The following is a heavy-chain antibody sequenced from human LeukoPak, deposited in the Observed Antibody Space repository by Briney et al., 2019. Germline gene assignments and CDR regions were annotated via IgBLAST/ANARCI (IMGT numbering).Heavy chain of an antibody. CDR3: ARVRRWLQSGGDY. V-gene: IGHV1-8*01. J-gene: IGHJ4*02. D-gene: IGHD5-24*01. CDR1: GYTFTSYD. CDR2: MNPNSGNT. Sequence: ASVKVSCKASGYTFTSYDINWVRQATGRGLEWMGWMNPNSGNTGYAQKFQGRVTMTRNTSISTAYMELSSLRSEDTAVYYCARVRRWLQSGGDYWGQGTLVTVSS.